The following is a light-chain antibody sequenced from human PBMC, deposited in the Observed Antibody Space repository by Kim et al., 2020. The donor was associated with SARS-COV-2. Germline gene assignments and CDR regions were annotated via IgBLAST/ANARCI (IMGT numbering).Light chain of an antibody. CDR1: RSLTSNY. CDR2: GAF. CDR3: QQYGSSLMYT. Sequence: SPGERATLSCRASRSLTSNYLACYQQKPGQAPRLLIYGAFARASGIPDRFSGSGSGTDFTLTINRLEPEDFAVYYCQQYGSSLMYTFGQGTKLEI. V-gene: IGKV3-20*01. J-gene: IGKJ2*01.